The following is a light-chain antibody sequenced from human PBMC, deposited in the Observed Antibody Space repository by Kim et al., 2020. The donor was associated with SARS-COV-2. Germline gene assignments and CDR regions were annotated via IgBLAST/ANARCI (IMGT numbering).Light chain of an antibody. CDR2: EDS. CDR1: SGNIADNY. V-gene: IGLV6-57*04. Sequence: NFMLTQPHSVSESPGNTVTISCTRTSGNIADNYVQWYQQRPGSAPTTVIYEDSERPSGVPDRFSGSIDTSSSSASLTISGLKTEDEADYYCQSYDISNVIFGGGTQLTVL. CDR3: QSYDISNVI. J-gene: IGLJ2*01.